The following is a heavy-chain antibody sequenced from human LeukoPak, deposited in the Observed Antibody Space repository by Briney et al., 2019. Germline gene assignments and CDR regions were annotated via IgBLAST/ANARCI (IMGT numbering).Heavy chain of an antibody. V-gene: IGHV3-30*18. CDR3: AKTQGALGTSFDY. D-gene: IGHD1-1*01. CDR2: ISNDGSNR. Sequence: GGSLRLSCTASGLTFSNFAIHWVRQAPGKGLEWVALISNDGSNRFYMDSVKGRFTISRDNSENTVFLQMDSMRIDDSAIYFCAKTQGALGTSFDYWGQGALVTVSS. CDR1: GLTFSNFA. J-gene: IGHJ4*02.